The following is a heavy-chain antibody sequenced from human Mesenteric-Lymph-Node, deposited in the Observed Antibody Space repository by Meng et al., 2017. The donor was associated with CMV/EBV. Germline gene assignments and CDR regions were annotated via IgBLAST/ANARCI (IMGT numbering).Heavy chain of an antibody. CDR1: GGSLSGYY. J-gene: IGHJ5*02. CDR2: IEYGGRT. CDR3: AREVGSGTHTHWFDP. V-gene: IGHV4-34*01. Sequence: VCGGSLSGYYWSRMRQSQGKGVEWIGKIEYGGRTNNNPSLMSRISISVGTSNNQFSLRLRSVTAADTAMYYCAREVGSGTHTHWFDPWGQGALVTVSS. D-gene: IGHD3-10*01.